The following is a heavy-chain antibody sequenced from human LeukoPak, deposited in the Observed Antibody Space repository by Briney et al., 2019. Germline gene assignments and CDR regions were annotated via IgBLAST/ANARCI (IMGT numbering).Heavy chain of an antibody. CDR3: ARLTKYCSSTSCYPMN. D-gene: IGHD2-2*01. Sequence: GGSLRLSCAASGFTFSSYGMHWVRQAPGKGLEWVAVIWYDGGNKYYADSVKGRFTISRDNAKNSLYLQMNSLRAEDTAVYYCARLTKYCSSTSCYPMNWGQGTLVTVSS. V-gene: IGHV3-33*03. CDR1: GFTFSSYG. CDR2: IWYDGGNK. J-gene: IGHJ4*02.